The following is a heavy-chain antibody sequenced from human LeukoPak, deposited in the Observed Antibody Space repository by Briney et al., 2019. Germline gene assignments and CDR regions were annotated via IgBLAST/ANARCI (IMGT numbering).Heavy chain of an antibody. CDR2: ISYTGST. Sequence: SETLSLTCTVSGGYINSYYWSWIRQSPGKGLEWIGYISYTGSTNYNPSLKSRVTMSVDTSKNQFSLKLSSVTAADTAVYYCARDSGYDFWSGFFDYWGQGTLVTVSS. D-gene: IGHD3-3*01. J-gene: IGHJ4*02. CDR1: GGYINSYY. CDR3: ARDSGYDFWSGFFDY. V-gene: IGHV4-59*01.